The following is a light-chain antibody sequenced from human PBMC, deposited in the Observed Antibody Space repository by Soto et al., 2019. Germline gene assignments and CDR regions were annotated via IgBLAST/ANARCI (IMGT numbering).Light chain of an antibody. V-gene: IGKV3-15*01. CDR3: QQRSNWPPLT. J-gene: IGKJ4*01. CDR2: DAS. Sequence: EIVLTQSAAILSVSPGERATLSCPVSQSISRSLAWYQQKPGQAPRLLISDASTRATGIPARFSGSGSGTEFTLTISSLQSEDFAVYYCQQRSNWPPLTFGGGTKVDIK. CDR1: QSISRS.